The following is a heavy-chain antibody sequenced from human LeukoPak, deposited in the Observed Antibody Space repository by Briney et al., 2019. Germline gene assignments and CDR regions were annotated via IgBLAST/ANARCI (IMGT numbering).Heavy chain of an antibody. CDR2: IYYSGST. CDR1: GXXIXSXY. J-gene: IGHJ4*02. CDR3: ARAMQQLVPGGFDY. Sequence: SXXXSXXCTXXGXXIXSXYXXWIRQPPGKGLEWXGYIYYSGSTNYNPSLKSRVTISVDTSKNQFSLKLSSVTAADTAVYYCARAMQQLVPGGFDYWGQGTLVTVSS. D-gene: IGHD6-6*01. V-gene: IGHV4-59*01.